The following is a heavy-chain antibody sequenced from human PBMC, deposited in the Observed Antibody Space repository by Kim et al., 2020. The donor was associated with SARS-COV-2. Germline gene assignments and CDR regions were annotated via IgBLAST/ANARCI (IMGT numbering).Heavy chain of an antibody. CDR1: GFTFSSYG. V-gene: IGHV3-30*18. J-gene: IGHJ4*01. CDR3: AKDGMYCVMFTGLYY. CDR2: ISYDGSNK. D-gene: IGHD3-9*01. Sequence: GGSLRLSCAASGFTFSSYGMHWVRQAPGKGLEWVAVISYDGSNKYYADSVKGRFTISRDNSKNTLYLQMNSLRAEDTAVYYCAKDGMYCVMFTGLYYWG.